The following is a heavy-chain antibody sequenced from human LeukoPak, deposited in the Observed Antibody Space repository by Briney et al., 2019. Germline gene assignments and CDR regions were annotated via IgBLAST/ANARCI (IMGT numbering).Heavy chain of an antibody. J-gene: IGHJ3*02. CDR3: ARREQQLVLRAFDI. Sequence: SETLSLTCTVSGGSITSSSSSFWGWIRQPPGKGLEWIGTIYYSGGTYYNPSLKSRVTISVDTSKNQFSLRLSSVTAADTAVYYCARREQQLVLRAFDIRGQGTMVTVSS. CDR2: IYYSGGT. V-gene: IGHV4-39*01. D-gene: IGHD6-13*01. CDR1: GGSITSSSSSF.